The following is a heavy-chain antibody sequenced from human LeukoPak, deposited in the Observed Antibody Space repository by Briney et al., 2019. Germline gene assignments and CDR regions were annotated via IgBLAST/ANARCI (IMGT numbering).Heavy chain of an antibody. CDR1: GYTFTSYA. V-gene: IGHV7-4-1*02. CDR3: ARDRGLSGYSLDY. CDR2: INTNTGNP. J-gene: IGHJ4*02. D-gene: IGHD3-3*01. Sequence: ASVKVSCKASGYTFTSYAMNWVRQAPGQGPEWLGWINTNTGNPTYAQGFTGRFVFSLDTSVSTSYLQIRSLKPEDTAIYYCARDRGLSGYSLDYWGQGTLVTVSS.